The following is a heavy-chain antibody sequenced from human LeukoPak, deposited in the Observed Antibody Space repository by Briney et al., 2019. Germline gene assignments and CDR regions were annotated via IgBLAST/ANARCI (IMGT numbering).Heavy chain of an antibody. J-gene: IGHJ2*01. D-gene: IGHD2-2*01. CDR3: ARGCRGSSTRSWYFDL. CDR2: IYYSGST. CDR1: GGSISSSSYY. V-gene: IGHV4-39*01. Sequence: SETLSLTCTVSGGSISSSSYYWGWIRQPPGKGLEWIGSIYYSGSTYYNPSLKSRVTISVDTSKNQFSLKLSSVTAADTAVYYCARGCRGSSTRSWYFDLWGRGTLVTVSS.